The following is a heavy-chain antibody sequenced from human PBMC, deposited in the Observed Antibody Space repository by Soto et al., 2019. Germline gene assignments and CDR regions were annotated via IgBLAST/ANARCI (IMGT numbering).Heavy chain of an antibody. CDR2: IYYSGST. D-gene: IGHD1-1*01. J-gene: IGHJ5*02. CDR3: ASQNWNDATNWFDP. Sequence: QVQLQESGPGLVKPSETLSLTCTVSGGSVSSGSYYWSWIRQPPGKGLEWIGYIYYSGSTNYNPSLQSRVTISVDTSKNQFSLKLSSVTAADTAVYYCASQNWNDATNWFDPWGQGTLVTVSS. CDR1: GGSVSSGSYY. V-gene: IGHV4-61*01.